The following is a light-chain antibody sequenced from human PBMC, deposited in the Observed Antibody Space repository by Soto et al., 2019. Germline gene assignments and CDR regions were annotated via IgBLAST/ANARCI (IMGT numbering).Light chain of an antibody. V-gene: IGKV3-20*01. J-gene: IGKJ2*01. CDR1: QSVSSSY. CDR2: GAS. CDR3: QHYGSSHPYT. Sequence: EIVLTQSPGTLSLSPGERATLSCRASQSVSSSYLAWYQQKPGQAPRLLIYGASSRATGIPDRFSGSGSGTDFTLTISRLEPEDFAVYYCQHYGSSHPYTFGQGTKLEIK.